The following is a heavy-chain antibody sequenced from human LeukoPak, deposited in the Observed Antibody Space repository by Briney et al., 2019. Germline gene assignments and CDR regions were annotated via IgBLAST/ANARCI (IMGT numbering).Heavy chain of an antibody. V-gene: IGHV3-53*01. D-gene: IGHD3-22*01. J-gene: IGHJ4*02. CDR3: AGEYYYDSSGYYGY. Sequence: PGGSLRLSCAASGFTVGSNYMSWVRQAPGKGLEWVSVIYSGGSTYYADSVKGRFTISRDNSKNTLYLQMNSLRAEDTAVYYCAGEYYYDSSGYYGYWGQGTLVTVSS. CDR1: GFTVGSNY. CDR2: IYSGGST.